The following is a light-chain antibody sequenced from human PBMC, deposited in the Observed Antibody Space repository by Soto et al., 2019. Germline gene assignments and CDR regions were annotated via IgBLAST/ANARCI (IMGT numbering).Light chain of an antibody. V-gene: IGKV1-5*01. CDR2: DVS. CDR3: QHTTDVT. CDR1: SSKW. J-gene: IGKJ2*01. Sequence: DIQMTQSPSTLAASVGDTVTMTCRSSSKWLAWYQKKPGKAPKLLIYDVSNLERGVPPRFSGSTSGAESTLTITGLQPDDLGTYYCQHTTDVTVGQGTKADIK.